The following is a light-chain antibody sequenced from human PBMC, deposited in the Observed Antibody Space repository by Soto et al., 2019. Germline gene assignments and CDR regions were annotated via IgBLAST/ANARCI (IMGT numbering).Light chain of an antibody. CDR2: AAS. Sequence: AIQITQSPSSLSASLGDRVTITCRASQGIRNDLGWYQQKPGKAPRLLIYAASSLQSGVPSKFSGSGSGTDFTLTISSLQPEDFATYYCLQDYSYPWTFGQGTKVEI. J-gene: IGKJ1*01. V-gene: IGKV1-6*01. CDR3: LQDYSYPWT. CDR1: QGIRND.